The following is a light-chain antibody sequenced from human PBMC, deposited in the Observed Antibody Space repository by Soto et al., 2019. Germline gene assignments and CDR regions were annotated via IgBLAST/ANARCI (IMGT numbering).Light chain of an antibody. J-gene: IGLJ2*01. Sequence: QSVLTQPPSVSGAPGQRVMISCTGGSSNIGAGHDVHWYQQLPGTAPKLLIYGNINRPSGVPDRFSGSTSGTSASLAITGLQADDEADYYCQSYDSSLSGVVFGGGTKLTVL. CDR3: QSYDSSLSGVV. V-gene: IGLV1-40*01. CDR2: GNI. CDR1: SSNIGAGHD.